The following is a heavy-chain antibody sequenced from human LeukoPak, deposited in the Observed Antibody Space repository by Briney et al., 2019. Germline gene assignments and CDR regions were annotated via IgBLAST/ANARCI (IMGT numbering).Heavy chain of an antibody. V-gene: IGHV3-74*01. Sequence: PGRSLRLSCAASGFTFSSYWMHWVRQAPGKGLVWVSRINSDGSNTNYADSMKGRFTISRDNAKNALYLQMNRLRSDDTAVYYCARVASAVYSDYWGQGTLVTVSS. CDR1: GFTFSSYW. CDR3: ARVASAVYSDY. CDR2: INSDGSNT. J-gene: IGHJ4*02.